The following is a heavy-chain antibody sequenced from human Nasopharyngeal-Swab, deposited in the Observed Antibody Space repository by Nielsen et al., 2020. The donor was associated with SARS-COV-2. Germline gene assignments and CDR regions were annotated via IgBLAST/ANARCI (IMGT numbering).Heavy chain of an antibody. J-gene: IGHJ4*02. Sequence: GGSLRLSCATSGFTFENYAMHWVRQPPGKGLEWVSGINWNSGRKGYADSVKGRFTISRDNAKNSLYLLVNSLRSEDTALYYCARGTADYSNPSFDYWGQGTLVTVPS. V-gene: IGHV3-9*01. CDR2: INWNSGRK. CDR1: GFTFENYA. CDR3: ARGTADYSNPSFDY. D-gene: IGHD4-11*01.